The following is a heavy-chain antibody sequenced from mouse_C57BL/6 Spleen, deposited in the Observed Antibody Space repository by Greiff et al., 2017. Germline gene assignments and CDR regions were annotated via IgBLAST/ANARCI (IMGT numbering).Heavy chain of an antibody. CDR1: GFTFSSYA. J-gene: IGHJ3*01. D-gene: IGHD3-1*01. CDR3: ARDSQLGFAY. V-gene: IGHV5-4*01. Sequence: EVMLVESGGGLVKPGGSLKLSCAASGFTFSSYAMSWVRQTPEKRLEWVATISDGGSYTYYPDNVKGRFTISRDNAKNNLYLQMSHLKSEDTAMYYCARDSQLGFAYWGQGTLVTVSA. CDR2: ISDGGSYT.